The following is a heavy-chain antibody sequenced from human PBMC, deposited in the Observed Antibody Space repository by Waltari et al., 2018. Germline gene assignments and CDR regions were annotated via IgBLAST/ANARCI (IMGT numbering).Heavy chain of an antibody. CDR1: GYSISSGYY. CDR2: IYHSGST. D-gene: IGHD3-22*01. CDR3: ARSITMIVVPQGWFDP. Sequence: QVQLQESGPGLVKPSETLSLTCAVSGYSISSGYYWGWIRQPPGKGLEWIGGIYHSGSTYYNPSLKSRVTISVDTSKNQFSLKLSSVTAADTAVYYCARSITMIVVPQGWFDPWGQGTLVTVSS. V-gene: IGHV4-38-2*01. J-gene: IGHJ5*02.